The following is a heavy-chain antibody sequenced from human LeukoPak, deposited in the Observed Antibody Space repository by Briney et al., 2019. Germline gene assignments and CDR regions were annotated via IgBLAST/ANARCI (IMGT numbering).Heavy chain of an antibody. D-gene: IGHD7-27*01. CDR1: GFTFSSYG. CDR3: AKDYRPLGYFDY. CDR2: ISYDGSNK. J-gene: IGHJ4*02. V-gene: IGHV3-30*18. Sequence: GGSLRLSCAASGFTFSSYGMHWVRQAPGKGLEWVAVISYDGSNKYYADSVKGRFTISRDNSKNTLYLQMNSLRAEDTAVYYCAKDYRPLGYFDYWGQGTLVTVSS.